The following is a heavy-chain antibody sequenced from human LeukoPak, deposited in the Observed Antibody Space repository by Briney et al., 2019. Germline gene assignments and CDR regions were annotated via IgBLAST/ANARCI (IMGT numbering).Heavy chain of an antibody. V-gene: IGHV4-38-2*01. CDR2: IYHSGST. D-gene: IGHD1-20*01. CDR3: AGGDNWNVRI. Sequence: SETLSLTCAVSGSSISSAYYWGWIRPPPGKGLEGIGSIYHSGSTYYNPSLKRRVAISVDPSKNQFSLKLSSVTAADTAVYYCAGGDNWNVRIWGQGTLVTVSS. J-gene: IGHJ4*02. CDR1: GSSISSAYY.